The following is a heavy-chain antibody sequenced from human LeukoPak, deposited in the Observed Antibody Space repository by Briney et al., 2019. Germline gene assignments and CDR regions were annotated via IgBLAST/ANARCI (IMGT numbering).Heavy chain of an antibody. CDR1: GLTFSRYG. CDR2: ISYDGSNK. V-gene: IGHV3-30*18. D-gene: IGHD1-1*01. CDR3: AKSLTVGNELYFDY. Sequence: GGSLRLSCAASGLTFSRYGMHWVRQAPGKGLEWVAVISYDGSNKYYADSVKGRFTISRDNSKNTLYLQMNSLRPEDTAVYYCAKSLTVGNELYFDYWGQGTLVTVSS. J-gene: IGHJ4*02.